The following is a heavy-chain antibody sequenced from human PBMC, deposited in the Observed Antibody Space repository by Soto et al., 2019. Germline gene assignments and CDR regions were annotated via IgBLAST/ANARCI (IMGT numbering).Heavy chain of an antibody. V-gene: IGHV3-7*01. D-gene: IGHD3-3*01. CDR2: IKQDGSEK. J-gene: IGHJ3*02. CDR3: ASPPVWWSGYYTGYAFDI. Sequence: GKGLEWVANIKQDGSEKYYVDSVKGRFTISRDNAKNSLYLQMNSLRAEDTAVYYCASPPVWWSGYYTGYAFDIWGQGTMVTVSS.